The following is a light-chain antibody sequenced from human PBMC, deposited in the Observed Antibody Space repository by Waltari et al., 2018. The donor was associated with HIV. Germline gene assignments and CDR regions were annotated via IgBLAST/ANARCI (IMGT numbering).Light chain of an antibody. Sequence: EIVLTQSPGTLSLSPGARAILSCRASKTISSSYIAWYQQRPGQAPRLLMYSTSRRATGIPDRFSGSGSGTDFTLTINRLEPEDFAVFYCQQYGTVPITFGGGTKVEIK. CDR1: KTISSSY. CDR2: STS. J-gene: IGKJ4*01. CDR3: QQYGTVPIT. V-gene: IGKV3-20*01.